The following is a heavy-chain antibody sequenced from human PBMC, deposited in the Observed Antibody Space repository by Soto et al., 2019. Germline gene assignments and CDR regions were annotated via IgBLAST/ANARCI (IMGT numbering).Heavy chain of an antibody. Sequence: GGSLRLSCAASGFTFSSYSMNWVRQAPGKGLEWVSSISSRSSYIHYADSVKGRFTISRDNAKNSLYLQMNSLRAEDTAVYYCARDLSVYDSGGSDIDYWGQGTLVTVSS. J-gene: IGHJ4*02. V-gene: IGHV3-21*01. CDR3: ARDLSVYDSGGSDIDY. CDR2: ISSRSSYI. CDR1: GFTFSSYS. D-gene: IGHD3-22*01.